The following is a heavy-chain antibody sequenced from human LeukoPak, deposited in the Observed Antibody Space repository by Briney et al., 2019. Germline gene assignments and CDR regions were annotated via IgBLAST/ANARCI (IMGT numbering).Heavy chain of an antibody. Sequence: TGESLKISCKGSGYSFTSYWIGWVRQMPGKGLEWMGIIYPGDSDTRYSPSIQGQVTISADKSISTAYLQWSSLKASDTAMYYCARRLPHRSTSLRGAFDIWGQGTMVTVSS. CDR2: IYPGDSDT. CDR3: ARRLPHRSTSLRGAFDI. D-gene: IGHD2-2*01. J-gene: IGHJ3*02. V-gene: IGHV5-51*01. CDR1: GYSFTSYW.